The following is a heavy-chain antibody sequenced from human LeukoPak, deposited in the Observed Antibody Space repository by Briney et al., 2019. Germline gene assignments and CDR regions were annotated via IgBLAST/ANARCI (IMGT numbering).Heavy chain of an antibody. J-gene: IGHJ5*02. D-gene: IGHD2-2*01. CDR3: ARAHCSSTSCSLYNWFDP. Sequence: ASVKVSCKASGGTFSSYAISWVRQAPGQGLEWMGEIIPIFGTANYAQKFQGRVTITADESTSTAYMELSSLRSEDTAVYYCARAHCSSTSCSLYNWFDPWGQGTLVTVSS. CDR2: IIPIFGTA. V-gene: IGHV1-69*13. CDR1: GGTFSSYA.